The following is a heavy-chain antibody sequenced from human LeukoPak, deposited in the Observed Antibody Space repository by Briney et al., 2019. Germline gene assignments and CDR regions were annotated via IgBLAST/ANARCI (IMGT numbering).Heavy chain of an antibody. Sequence: GGSLRLSCTASGFTFSSYWMSWVRQAPGKGLEWVDNIKQDGGEKYYVDSVKGRFTISRDNAKNSMYLQMNSLRAEDTAVYYCARLGARQVLDYWGQGTLVTVSS. CDR1: GFTFSSYW. J-gene: IGHJ4*02. V-gene: IGHV3-7*01. CDR2: IKQDGGEK. CDR3: ARLGARQVLDY. D-gene: IGHD4-17*01.